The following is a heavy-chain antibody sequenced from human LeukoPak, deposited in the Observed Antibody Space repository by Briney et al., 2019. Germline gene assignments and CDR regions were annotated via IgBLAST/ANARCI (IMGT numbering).Heavy chain of an antibody. J-gene: IGHJ6*03. CDR1: GYSINSGCY. V-gene: IGHV4-38-2*01. CDR3: ARGVVVSPAPLYYMDV. Sequence: SEALSLTCAVSGYSINSGCYWGWIRQPPGRGLGWIGSIYHSGSTYYNPSLKSRVTMSVDTSKNQFSLKLSSVTAADTAVYYCARGVVVSPAPLYYMDVWGKGATVTVSS. CDR2: IYHSGST. D-gene: IGHD2-15*01.